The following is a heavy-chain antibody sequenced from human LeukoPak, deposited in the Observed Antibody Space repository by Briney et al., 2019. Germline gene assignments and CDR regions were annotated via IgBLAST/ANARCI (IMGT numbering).Heavy chain of an antibody. J-gene: IGHJ4*02. CDR1: GYTFTGYY. CDR3: ATTTKWELLYYFDY. V-gene: IGHV1-2*02. D-gene: IGHD1-26*01. Sequence: GASVKVSCKASGYTFTGYYMHWVRHGPGQGLGWMGGINPNSGGTNYAHKFQGRVTMTRDTSISTAYMELSRLRSDDTAVYYCATTTKWELLYYFDYWGQGTLVTVSS. CDR2: INPNSGGT.